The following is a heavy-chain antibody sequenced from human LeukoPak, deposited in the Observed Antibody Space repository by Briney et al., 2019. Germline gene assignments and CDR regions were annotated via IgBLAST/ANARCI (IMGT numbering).Heavy chain of an antibody. CDR2: ISLSGLT. D-gene: IGHD3-10*01. CDR1: GGSISNTNW. V-gene: IGHV4-4*02. CDR3: ARVGRTMVRGVITNYFDY. J-gene: IGHJ4*02. Sequence: SETLSLTCGVSGGSISNTNWWSWVRQPPGQGLEWIGEISLSGLTNYNPSLKSRVTISVDTSKNQFSLKLSSVTAADTAVYYCARVGRTMVRGVITNYFDYWGQGTLVTVSS.